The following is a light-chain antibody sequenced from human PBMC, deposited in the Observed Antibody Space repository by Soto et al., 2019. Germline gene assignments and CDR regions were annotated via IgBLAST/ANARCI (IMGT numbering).Light chain of an antibody. CDR3: QQYGSSPWT. Sequence: EIVLTQSPGTLSLSPGERATLSCRASQSVSSSYLAWYQQKPGQAPRILIYGASSRATGIPDRFSGSGSWTEVPLTISRLEPEDSAVYYCQQYGSSPWTFGQGTKVEIK. CDR2: GAS. CDR1: QSVSSSY. V-gene: IGKV3-20*01. J-gene: IGKJ1*01.